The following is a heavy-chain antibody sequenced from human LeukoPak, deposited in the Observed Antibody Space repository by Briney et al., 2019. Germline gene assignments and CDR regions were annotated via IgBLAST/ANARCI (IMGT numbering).Heavy chain of an antibody. Sequence: GGSLRLSCAASGFTFSSYWMSWVRQATGKGLEWVSAIGTAGDPYYPGSVKGRFTISRENAKNSLYLQMNSLRAGDTAVYYCARERVYCSGGSCYSGGFDPWGQGTLVTVSS. CDR2: IGTAGDP. CDR1: GFTFSSYW. CDR3: ARERVYCSGGSCYSGGFDP. V-gene: IGHV3-13*05. D-gene: IGHD2-15*01. J-gene: IGHJ5*02.